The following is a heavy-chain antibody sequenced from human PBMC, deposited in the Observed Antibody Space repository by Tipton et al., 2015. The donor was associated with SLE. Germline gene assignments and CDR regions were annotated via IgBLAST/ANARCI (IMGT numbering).Heavy chain of an antibody. CDR2: FYAGGTT. D-gene: IGHD2-2*01. CDR3: VVCSPSSCSYFDY. Sequence: TLSLTCSVSGVSISTYYLSWIRQPPGKGLERIGYFYAGGTTKYNPSLESRVTLSVDTSQDQFSLKLSSVTAADTAVYYCVVCSPSSCSYFDYWGQGTLVTVSS. CDR1: GVSISTYY. V-gene: IGHV4-59*12. J-gene: IGHJ4*02.